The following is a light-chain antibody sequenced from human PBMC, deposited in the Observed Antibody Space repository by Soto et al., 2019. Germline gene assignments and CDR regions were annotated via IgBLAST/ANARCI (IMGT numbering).Light chain of an antibody. V-gene: IGKV3-11*01. CDR3: QQRSALPLT. CDR1: QTISSY. J-gene: IGKJ4*01. Sequence: EIVVTQSPATLSLSPGGRATLSCRASQTISSYLAWYQQKPGQTPRLLIYDASNRATGIPARFSGSGSGTDFTLTISSLEPEDFAVYYCQQRSALPLTFGGGTKVEIK. CDR2: DAS.